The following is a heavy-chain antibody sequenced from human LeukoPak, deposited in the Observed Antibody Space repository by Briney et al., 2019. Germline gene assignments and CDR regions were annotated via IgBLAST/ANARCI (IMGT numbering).Heavy chain of an antibody. Sequence: GESLKISCKASGYTFNKNYIAWVRQVSGKGLEGMGIIYPGDSDTRYSPSFQGHVTISADESISTAFLQWSSVEATDSAMYYCVRGNQKYGDYVRDWGQGTLVTISS. CDR2: IYPGDSDT. J-gene: IGHJ4*02. V-gene: IGHV5-51*01. CDR1: GYTFNKNY. D-gene: IGHD4-17*01. CDR3: VRGNQKYGDYVRD.